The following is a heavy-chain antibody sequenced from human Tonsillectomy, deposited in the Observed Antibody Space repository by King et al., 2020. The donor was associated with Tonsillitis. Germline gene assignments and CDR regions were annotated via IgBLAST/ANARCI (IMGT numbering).Heavy chain of an antibody. CDR2: ISYDGSNK. CDR1: GFTFSSYA. CDR3: ARDIVDTANYYFDY. J-gene: IGHJ4*02. Sequence: VQLVESGGGVVQPGRSLRLSCAASGFTFSSYAMHWVRQAPGKGLEWVAVISYDGSNKYYADSVKGRFTISRDNSKNTLYLQMNSLRAEDTAVYYCARDIVDTANYYFDYWGQGTLVTVSS. V-gene: IGHV3-30*04. D-gene: IGHD5-18*01.